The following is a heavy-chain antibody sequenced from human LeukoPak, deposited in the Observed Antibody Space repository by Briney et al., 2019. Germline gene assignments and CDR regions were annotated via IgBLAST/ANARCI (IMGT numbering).Heavy chain of an antibody. CDR3: ARYYGDYVGLIDY. CDR1: GGSISSYY. J-gene: IGHJ4*02. D-gene: IGHD4-17*01. CDR2: SYYSGST. V-gene: IGHV4-59*12. Sequence: SETLSLTCTVSGGSISSYYWSWIRQPPGKGLEWIGYSYYSGSTNYNPSLKSRVTISVDTSKNQFSLKLSSVTAADTAVYYCARYYGDYVGLIDYWGQGTLVTVSS.